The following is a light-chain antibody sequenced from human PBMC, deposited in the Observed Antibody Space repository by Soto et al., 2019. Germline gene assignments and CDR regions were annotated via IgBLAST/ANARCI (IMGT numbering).Light chain of an antibody. V-gene: IGKV1-39*01. CDR3: HQYGTSPPWT. CDR1: QSINSH. CDR2: VAS. J-gene: IGKJ1*01. Sequence: DIQMTQSPSSLSASVGDRVTITCRASQSINSHLNWYQQKPGKAPKLLIYVASSLQSGVPSRFSGSGSGTDFTLTISRLEPEDFAVYYCHQYGTSPPWTFGQGTRVE.